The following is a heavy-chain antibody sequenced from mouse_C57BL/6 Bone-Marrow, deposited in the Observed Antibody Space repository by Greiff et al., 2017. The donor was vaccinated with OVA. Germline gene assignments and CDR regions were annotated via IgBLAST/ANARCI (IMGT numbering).Heavy chain of an antibody. CDR1: GFTFSDYG. D-gene: IGHD2-12*01. Sequence: EVKLQESGGGLVKPGGSLKLSCAASGFTFSDYGMHWVRQAPEKGLEWVAYISSGSSTIYYADTVKGRFTISRDNAKNTLFLQMTSLRSEDTAMYYCARGAYYSDYYAMDYWGQGTSVTVSS. V-gene: IGHV5-17*01. CDR2: ISSGSSTI. CDR3: ARGAYYSDYYAMDY. J-gene: IGHJ4*01.